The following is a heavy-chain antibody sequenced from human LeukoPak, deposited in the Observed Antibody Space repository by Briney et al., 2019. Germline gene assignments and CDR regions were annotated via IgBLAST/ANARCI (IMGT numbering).Heavy chain of an antibody. CDR3: AKDLYDILTGYSPYYYGMDV. Sequence: GGSLRLSCAASGFTFSSYWMSWVRQAPGKGLEWVANIKQDGSEKYYVDSVKGRFTISRDNAKNSLYLQMNSLRAEDTAVYYCAKDLYDILTGYSPYYYGMDVWGQGTTVTVSS. CDR1: GFTFSSYW. D-gene: IGHD3-9*01. CDR2: IKQDGSEK. J-gene: IGHJ6*02. V-gene: IGHV3-7*03.